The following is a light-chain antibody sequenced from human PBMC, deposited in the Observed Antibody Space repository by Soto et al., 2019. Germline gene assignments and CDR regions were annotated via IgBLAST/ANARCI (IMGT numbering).Light chain of an antibody. CDR2: GAS. J-gene: IGKJ3*01. CDR1: QSVSSN. Sequence: EIVMTQSPATLSVSPGERATLSCRASQSVSSNLAWYQQKPGQAPRLLIYGASTRATGLPARFSGSGSGTEFTLTISSLQSEDFAVYYCQQYYMWPLTFGPGTKVDIK. V-gene: IGKV3-15*01. CDR3: QQYYMWPLT.